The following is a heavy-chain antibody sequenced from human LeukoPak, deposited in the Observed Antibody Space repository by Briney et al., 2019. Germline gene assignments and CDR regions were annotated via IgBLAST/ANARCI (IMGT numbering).Heavy chain of an antibody. J-gene: IGHJ4*02. CDR2: MSYVGRT. Sequence: SETLSLTCTVSGASVSGSYYWSWIRQPPGKGLEWIGYMSYVGRTDYNPSLKSRVTISVDRSKNQFSLKVSSVTAADTAVYYCARGSAQIAEDYFDHWGQGILVTVSS. CDR1: GASVSGSYY. D-gene: IGHD6-13*01. CDR3: ARGSAQIAEDYFDH. V-gene: IGHV4-61*01.